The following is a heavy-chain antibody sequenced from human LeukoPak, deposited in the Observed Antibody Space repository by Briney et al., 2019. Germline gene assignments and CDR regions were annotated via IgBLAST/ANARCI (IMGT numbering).Heavy chain of an antibody. J-gene: IGHJ4*02. V-gene: IGHV3-9*03. D-gene: IGHD3-9*01. CDR1: GFTFDDYA. Sequence: HPGGSLRLSCAASGFTFDDYATHWVRQAPGKGLEWVSGISWNSGTIYYADSVKGRFTISRDNAKNSLYLQMNSLRPEDMALYYCAKGTGYYNPLDYWGQGTLVTVSS. CDR2: ISWNSGTI. CDR3: AKGTGYYNPLDY.